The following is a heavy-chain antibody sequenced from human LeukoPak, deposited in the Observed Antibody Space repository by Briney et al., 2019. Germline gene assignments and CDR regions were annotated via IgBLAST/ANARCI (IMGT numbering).Heavy chain of an antibody. CDR1: GFIFSSYG. Sequence: GGSLRLSCAASGFIFSSYGMHWVRQAPGKGLXXXXXXXTNGGSTYYANSVKGRFTISRDNSKNTLYLQMGSLRAEDMAVYYCARDRDYSNFYYYYGMDVWGQGTTVIVS. D-gene: IGHD4-11*01. CDR2: XXTNGGST. V-gene: IGHV3-64*01. J-gene: IGHJ6*02. CDR3: ARDRDYSNFYYYYGMDV.